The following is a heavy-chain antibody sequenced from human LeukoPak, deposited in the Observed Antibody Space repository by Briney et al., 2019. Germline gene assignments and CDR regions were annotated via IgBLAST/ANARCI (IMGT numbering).Heavy chain of an antibody. Sequence: ASVKVSCKASGYTFTGYYMHWVRQAPGQGLEWMGWINPNSGGTNYAQKFRGRVTMTRDTSISTAYMELSRLRSDDTAVYYCARAADYSKDFDYWGQGTLVTVSS. CDR2: INPNSGGT. D-gene: IGHD4-11*01. J-gene: IGHJ4*02. V-gene: IGHV1-2*02. CDR3: ARAADYSKDFDY. CDR1: GYTFTGYY.